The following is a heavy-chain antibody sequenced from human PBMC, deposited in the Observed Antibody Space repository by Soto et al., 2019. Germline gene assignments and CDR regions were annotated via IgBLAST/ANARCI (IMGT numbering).Heavy chain of an antibody. CDR1: GGSISSTTYY. J-gene: IGHJ4*02. V-gene: IGHV4-39*01. CDR2: FFIGGNT. CDR3: ARRHGIDIDAYY. D-gene: IGHD3-10*01. Sequence: SETLSLTCTVSGGSISSTTYYWGWMRQPPGKGLEWIASFFIGGNTYYNPSLKSRVTISVDTSKNQFSLKLSSVTAADTAVYWCARRHGIDIDAYYWGQGILVTVYS.